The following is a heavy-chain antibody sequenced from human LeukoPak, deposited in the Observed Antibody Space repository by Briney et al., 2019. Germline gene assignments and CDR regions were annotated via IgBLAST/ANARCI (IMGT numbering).Heavy chain of an antibody. CDR2: MNPNSGNT. J-gene: IGHJ4*02. Sequence: ASVKVSCKASGYTFTSYDINWVRQATGQGLEWMGWMNPNSGNTGYAQKFQGRVTMTRNTSISTAYMELSSLRSEDTAVYYCAKDRAAFGGGPFSYFDYWGQGTLVTVSS. V-gene: IGHV1-8*01. CDR3: AKDRAAFGGGPFSYFDY. CDR1: GYTFTSYD. D-gene: IGHD3-10*01.